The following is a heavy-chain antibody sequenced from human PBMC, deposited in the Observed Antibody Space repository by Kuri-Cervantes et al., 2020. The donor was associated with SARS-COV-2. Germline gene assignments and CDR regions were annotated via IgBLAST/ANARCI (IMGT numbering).Heavy chain of an antibody. CDR3: ARSAARAFDY. V-gene: IGHV3-23*01. D-gene: IGHD6-6*01. CDR1: GFTFSSYA. Sequence: GGSLRLSCAASGFTFSSYAMSWVRQAPGKGLEWVLGISGSGVITYYADSEEGRFTISRDNAKNSLYLQMNSLRAEDTALYYCARSAARAFDYWGQGTLVTVSS. J-gene: IGHJ4*02. CDR2: ISGSGVIT.